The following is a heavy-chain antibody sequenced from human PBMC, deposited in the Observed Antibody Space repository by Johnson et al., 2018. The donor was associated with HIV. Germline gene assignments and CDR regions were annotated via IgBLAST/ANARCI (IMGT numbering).Heavy chain of an antibody. D-gene: IGHD6-25*01. CDR1: GFTFSSYG. Sequence: QVQLVESGGGVVQPGRSLRLSCTASGFTFSSYGMHWVRQAPGKGLEWVAVISYDGSNKYYEDSVKGRFTLSRDNAKNSLFLQMNSLRVEDTAVYYCAKEAADDAFDIWGQGTMVTVSS. CDR2: ISYDGSNK. CDR3: AKEAADDAFDI. V-gene: IGHV3-33*03. J-gene: IGHJ3*02.